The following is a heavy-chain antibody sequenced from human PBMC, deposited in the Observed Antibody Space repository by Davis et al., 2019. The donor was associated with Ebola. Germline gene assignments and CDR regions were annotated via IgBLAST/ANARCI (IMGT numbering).Heavy chain of an antibody. CDR2: IWYDGTNK. D-gene: IGHD3-10*01. Sequence: GESLKISCAASGFIFSIYGMHWVRQAPGKGLEWVAFIWYDGTNKYYADSVKGRFAISRENSKNTLYLQMNSLKVEDTAVYYCARDWDYYGSGSYYDKLDYWGQGTLVTVSS. CDR3: ARDWDYYGSGSYYDKLDY. V-gene: IGHV3-33*01. CDR1: GFIFSIYG. J-gene: IGHJ4*02.